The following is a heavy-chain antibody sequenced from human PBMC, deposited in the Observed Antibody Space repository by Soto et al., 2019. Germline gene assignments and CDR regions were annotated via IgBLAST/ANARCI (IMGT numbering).Heavy chain of an antibody. V-gene: IGHV4-39*02. J-gene: IGHJ5*02. Sequence: SETLTLTCSVSCNSITCANFCWDWSREPPGGGLEWIGSVYYSGNTFSNPSLKSQVTRSLKTSKKQFSKKSISETTADTAVYYCARERPDGARLDPWGQGTLVTVSS. CDR3: ARERPDGARLDP. CDR1: CNSITCANFC. CDR2: VYYSGNT. D-gene: IGHD6-6*01.